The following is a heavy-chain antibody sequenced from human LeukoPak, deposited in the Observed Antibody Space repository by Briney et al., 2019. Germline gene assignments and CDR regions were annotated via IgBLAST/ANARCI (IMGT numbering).Heavy chain of an antibody. V-gene: IGHV3-74*01. D-gene: IGHD3-10*01. CDR2: INSDGSST. CDR1: GCTFGNYW. Sequence: PGGSLRLSCAASGCTFGNYWIHWVRLAPGKGLVWVSRINSDGSSTNYAESVKGRFSIPRDNAKNTVYVQMNSLRVEDTAVYFCARDLGYYASGIYYAAWFDPWGQGTLVTVSS. CDR3: ARDLGYYASGIYYAAWFDP. J-gene: IGHJ5*02.